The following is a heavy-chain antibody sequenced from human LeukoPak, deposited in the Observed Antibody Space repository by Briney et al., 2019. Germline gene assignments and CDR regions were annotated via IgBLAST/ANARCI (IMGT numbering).Heavy chain of an antibody. Sequence: NTSETLSLTCTVSGYSISSGYYWGWIRQPPGKGLEWIGSIYHSGSTFYNPSLKSRVTISVDTSKNQFSLKLSSVTAADTAVYYCARVGELFFDYWGQGTLVTVSS. CDR3: ARVGELFFDY. CDR2: IYHSGST. D-gene: IGHD3-10*01. J-gene: IGHJ4*02. V-gene: IGHV4-38-2*02. CDR1: GYSISSGYY.